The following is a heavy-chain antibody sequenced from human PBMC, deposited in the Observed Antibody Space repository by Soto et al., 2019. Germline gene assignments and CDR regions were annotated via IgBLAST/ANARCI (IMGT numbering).Heavy chain of an antibody. J-gene: IGHJ4*02. Sequence: EVQLVESEGGLVQPGGSLRLSCAASGFTFSSYSMNWVRQAPGKGLEWVSYISSSSSTIYYADSVKGRFTISRDNAKNSLYLQMNSRRAEDTAVYYCARANYYGSPGDFDYWGQGTLVTVSS. CDR1: GFTFSSYS. V-gene: IGHV3-48*01. CDR3: ARANYYGSPGDFDY. CDR2: ISSSSSTI. D-gene: IGHD3-10*01.